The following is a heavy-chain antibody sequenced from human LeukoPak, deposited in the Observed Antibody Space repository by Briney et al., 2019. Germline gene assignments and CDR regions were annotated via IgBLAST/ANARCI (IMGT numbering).Heavy chain of an antibody. CDR3: ATEQYSSGWHLWDY. D-gene: IGHD6-19*01. V-gene: IGHV1-2*02. Sequence: SGKFSCKASGYTFTGYYMHWVRQAPGQGRGWRGWINPNIVGTNYAQKFQGRVTMTRDTSISTAYIEMSRLTSDDNGVYYCATEQYSSGWHLWDYWGQGTLVTVSS. CDR1: GYTFTGYY. J-gene: IGHJ4*02. CDR2: INPNIVGT.